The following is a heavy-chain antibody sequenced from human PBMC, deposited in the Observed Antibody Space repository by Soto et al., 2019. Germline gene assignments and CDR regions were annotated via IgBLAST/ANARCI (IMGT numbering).Heavy chain of an antibody. D-gene: IGHD1-1*01. CDR2: IRRNAYGGTT. CDR3: TRASSVEFDF. CDR1: GFTFGDYA. J-gene: IGHJ4*02. Sequence: GGSLRLSCTTSGFTFGDYALSWVRQAPGKGLEWVGFIRRNAYGGTTDYAASVKGRFTISRDDSKSIAYLQMNSLRTEDTALYYCTRASSVEFDFWGQGTLVPVSS. V-gene: IGHV3-49*04.